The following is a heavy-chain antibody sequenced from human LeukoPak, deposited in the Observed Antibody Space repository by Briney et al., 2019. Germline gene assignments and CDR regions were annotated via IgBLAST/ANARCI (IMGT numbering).Heavy chain of an antibody. D-gene: IGHD6-19*01. Sequence: GSLRLSCAASGFTFTNYVVSWVRQAPGKGLEWVSSISGGGGTTYYADSVKGRFAISRDNSKDTLYLQMDSLRAEDTAVYYCAKDHNSGWYRLGDYWGQGTLGSVSS. J-gene: IGHJ4*02. CDR3: AKDHNSGWYRLGDY. CDR2: ISGGGGTT. CDR1: GFTFTNYV. V-gene: IGHV3-23*01.